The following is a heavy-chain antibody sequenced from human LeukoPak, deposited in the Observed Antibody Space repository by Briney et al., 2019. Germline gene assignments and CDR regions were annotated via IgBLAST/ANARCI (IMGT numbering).Heavy chain of an antibody. CDR3: AGRGTGTTLAFDY. Sequence: GESLKISCKGSGYSFTTYWIGWVRQMPGKGLEWMGIIYHADSDTRYSPSFEGQVTISVDKSISTAYLQWSSLKASDTAIYYCAGRGTGTTLAFDYWGQGTLVTVSS. CDR2: IYHADSDT. CDR1: GYSFTTYW. J-gene: IGHJ4*02. D-gene: IGHD1-1*01. V-gene: IGHV5-51*01.